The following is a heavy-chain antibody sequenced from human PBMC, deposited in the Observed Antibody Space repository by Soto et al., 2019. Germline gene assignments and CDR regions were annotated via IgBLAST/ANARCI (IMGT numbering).Heavy chain of an antibody. CDR2: ISYDGSNK. V-gene: IGHV3-30-3*01. CDR1: GFTFSSYA. J-gene: IGHJ4*02. CDR3: ARVGGMVLGWLSPFDY. Sequence: GGSLRLSCAASGFTFSSYAMHWVRQAPGKGLEWVAVISYDGSNKYYADSVKGRFTISRDNSKNTLYLQMNSLRAEDTAVYYCARVGGMVLGWLSPFDYWGQGTLVTSPQ. D-gene: IGHD3-3*01.